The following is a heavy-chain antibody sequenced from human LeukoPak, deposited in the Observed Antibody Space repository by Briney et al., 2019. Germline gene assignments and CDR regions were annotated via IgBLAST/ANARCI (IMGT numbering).Heavy chain of an antibody. CDR2: ISSSSSYT. D-gene: IGHD3-10*01. CDR1: GFTFSDYY. CDR3: ASELWFGEIGY. V-gene: IGHV3-11*06. Sequence: PGGSLRLSCVASGFTFSDYYMSWIRQAPGKGLEWVSYISSSSSYTNYADSVKGRFTISRDNAKNSLYLQMNSLRAEDTAVYYCASELWFGEIGYWGQGTLVTVSS. J-gene: IGHJ4*02.